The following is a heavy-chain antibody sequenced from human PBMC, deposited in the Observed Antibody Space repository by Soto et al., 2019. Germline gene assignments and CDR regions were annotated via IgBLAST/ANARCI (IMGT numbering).Heavy chain of an antibody. V-gene: IGHV3-15*07. CDR3: TTDSATEFIVGATMPPYDAFDI. Sequence: PGGSLRLSCAASGFTFSNAWMNWVRQAPGKGLEWVGRIKSKTDGGTTDYAAPVKGRFTISRDDSKNTLYLQMNSLKTEDTAVYYCTTDSATEFIVGATMPPYDAFDIWGQGTMVTVSS. CDR1: GFTFSNAW. D-gene: IGHD1-26*01. CDR2: IKSKTDGGTT. J-gene: IGHJ3*02.